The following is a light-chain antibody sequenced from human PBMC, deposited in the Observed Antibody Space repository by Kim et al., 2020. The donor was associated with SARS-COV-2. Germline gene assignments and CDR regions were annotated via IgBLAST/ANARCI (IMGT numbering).Light chain of an antibody. CDR3: MQATQFPFT. Sequence: PASIACRSSQSLVHNDINTYLSWLQQRPGQPPRLLIYEVSNRFSGVPDRFSGSGAGTDFTLKISRVEAEDVGVYYCMQATQFPFTFGPGTKVDIK. V-gene: IGKV2-24*01. J-gene: IGKJ3*01. CDR2: EVS. CDR1: QSLVHNDINTY.